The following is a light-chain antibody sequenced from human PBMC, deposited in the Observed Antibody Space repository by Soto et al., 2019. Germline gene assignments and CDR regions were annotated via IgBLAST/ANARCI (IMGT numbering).Light chain of an antibody. Sequence: QSVLTQPASVSGSPGQSITISCTGTRSDVGIYNYVSWYQQHPGKAPKLIICEVYNRPSGVSNRFSGSKSGNTASLTISGLRPEDEADYYCTSFTTSNIWVFGGGTQLTVL. CDR3: TSFTTSNIWV. V-gene: IGLV2-14*01. CDR1: RSDVGIYNY. CDR2: EVY. J-gene: IGLJ3*02.